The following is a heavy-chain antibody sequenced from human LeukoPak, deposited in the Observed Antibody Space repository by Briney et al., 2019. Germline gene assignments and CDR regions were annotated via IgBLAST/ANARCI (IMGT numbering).Heavy chain of an antibody. Sequence: KSSETLSLTCSVSGVSITSSTYFWSWIRQPAGKALEWIGRMDFSGSTNYNPSLRSRVTLSLDTSKNQFSLKLSSVTAADTAVYYCAGQVIAVAGRASWFDPWGQGTLVTVSS. CDR2: MDFSGST. CDR3: AGQVIAVAGRASWFDP. J-gene: IGHJ5*02. D-gene: IGHD6-19*01. V-gene: IGHV4-61*02. CDR1: GVSITSSTYF.